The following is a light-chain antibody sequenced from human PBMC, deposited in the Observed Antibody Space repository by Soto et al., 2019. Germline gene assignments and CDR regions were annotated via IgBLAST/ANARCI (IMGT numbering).Light chain of an antibody. CDR2: KAI. CDR1: QSIDTW. J-gene: IGKJ2*01. Sequence: EIPMTQSPSTLSASVGDRVTITCRASQSIDTWLAWYQQKPGKAPKLLIHKAIIVQSGVPSRFSGSASGTEFSLTISTLHPDYFATYYCQRYNDYQYVFGQGTRL. V-gene: IGKV1-5*03. CDR3: QRYNDYQYV.